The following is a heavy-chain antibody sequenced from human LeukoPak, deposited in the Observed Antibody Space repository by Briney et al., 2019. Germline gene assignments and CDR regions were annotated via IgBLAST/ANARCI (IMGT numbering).Heavy chain of an antibody. CDR2: INPNSGGT. CDR3: ARDQSVAEAKPLAEIDY. Sequence: SVKVSCKASGYTFTGYYMHWVRQAPGQGLEWMGWINPNSGGTNYAQKFQGRVTMTRDTSISTAYMELSRLRSDDTAVYYCARDQSVAEAKPLAEIDYWGQGTLVTVSS. V-gene: IGHV1-2*02. CDR1: GYTFTGYY. D-gene: IGHD6-19*01. J-gene: IGHJ4*02.